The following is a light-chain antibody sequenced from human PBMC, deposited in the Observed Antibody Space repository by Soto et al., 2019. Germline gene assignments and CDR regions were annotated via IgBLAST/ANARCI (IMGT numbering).Light chain of an antibody. CDR2: EVS. CDR3: CSYAGSSTYV. Sequence: QSALTQPASVSGSPGQSITISCTGTSSDVGSYNLVSWYQQHQGKAPKLMIYEVSKRPSGVSNRFSGSKSGNTASLTISGRQAEDEADYYCCSYAGSSTYVFGTGTKLTVL. V-gene: IGLV2-23*02. CDR1: SSDVGSYNL. J-gene: IGLJ1*01.